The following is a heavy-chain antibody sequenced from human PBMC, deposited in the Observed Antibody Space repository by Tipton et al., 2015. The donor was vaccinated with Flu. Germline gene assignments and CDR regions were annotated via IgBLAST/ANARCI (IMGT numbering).Heavy chain of an antibody. V-gene: IGHV4-59*03. CDR1: GGSISSYY. CDR2: IYYAGGI. CDR3: AASPWGLHGDSYFGL. Sequence: GLVKPSETLSLTCTVSGGSISSYYWSWIRQSPGKGLEWIAYIYYAGGINYNPSLKSRATISVDTPRNQFSLKLSAVTAADTAVYYCAASPWGLHGDSYFGLWGRGALVTVSS. D-gene: IGHD2-21*01. J-gene: IGHJ4*02.